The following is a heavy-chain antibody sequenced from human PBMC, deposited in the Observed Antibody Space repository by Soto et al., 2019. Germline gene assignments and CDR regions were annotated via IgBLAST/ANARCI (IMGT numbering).Heavy chain of an antibody. D-gene: IGHD4-17*01. CDR2: MNPNSGNT. CDR3: ARTLYGDNVDY. CDR1: GYSFTSYG. J-gene: IGHJ4*02. V-gene: IGHV1-8*01. Sequence: QVQLVQSGAEVKKPGASVKVSCKPSGYSFTSYGINWVREATGQGLEWMGWMNPNSGNTGYAQKFQGRVTMTRNTSISTAYMELSSLRTEDTAVYYCARTLYGDNVDYWGQGTLVTVSS.